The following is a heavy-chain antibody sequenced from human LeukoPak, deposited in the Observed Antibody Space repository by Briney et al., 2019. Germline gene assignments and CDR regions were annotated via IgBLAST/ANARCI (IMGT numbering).Heavy chain of an antibody. J-gene: IGHJ4*02. CDR2: ISGSGGTT. V-gene: IGHV3-23*01. CDR3: AKSGVFTIEGN. Sequence: GGSLRLSCAASGFTFSNYWMSWVRQAPGKGLEWVSAISGSGGTTYYADSVKGRFTISRDNSKNTLYLQMNSLRAEDTAVYYCAKSGVFTIEGNWGQGTLVTVSS. CDR1: GFTFSNYW. D-gene: IGHD1-26*01.